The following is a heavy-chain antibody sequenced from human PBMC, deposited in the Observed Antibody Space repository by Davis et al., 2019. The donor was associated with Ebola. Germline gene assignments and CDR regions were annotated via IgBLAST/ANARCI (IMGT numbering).Heavy chain of an antibody. J-gene: IGHJ4*02. D-gene: IGHD3-10*02. CDR2: ISYDGSNK. CDR3: ARDPLKYTVFSGGVDY. V-gene: IGHV3-30*03. CDR1: GFTFSSYG. Sequence: GGSLRLSCAASGFTFSSYGMHWVRQAPGKGLEWVAVISYDGSNKYYADSVKGRFTISRDNSKNTLYLQMNSLRAEDTAVYYCARDPLKYTVFSGGVDYWGQGTLVTVSS.